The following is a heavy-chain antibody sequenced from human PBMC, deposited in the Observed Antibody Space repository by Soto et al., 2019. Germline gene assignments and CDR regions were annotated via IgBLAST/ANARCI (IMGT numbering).Heavy chain of an antibody. V-gene: IGHV1-69*06. CDR3: ARGVYGLGNYYTGPSAFDI. Sequence: QVQLEQSGAEVKKPGSSVKVSCKASGGTLSDHGVAWLRQAPGQGLEWMGGTIPVFNTAKYAQKFQGRVTGNADKFTNIGYMELSSLRSWDTAFYFLARGVYGLGNYYTGPSAFDIWGQGTMVIVSS. J-gene: IGHJ3*02. CDR1: GGTLSDHG. D-gene: IGHD3-10*01. CDR2: TIPVFNTA.